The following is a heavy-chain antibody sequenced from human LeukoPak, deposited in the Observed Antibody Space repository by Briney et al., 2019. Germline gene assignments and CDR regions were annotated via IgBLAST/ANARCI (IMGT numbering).Heavy chain of an antibody. V-gene: IGHV3-23*01. CDR3: AKDSGSYHPEYFQH. CDR2: ISGSGGST. CDR1: GFTFSSYA. D-gene: IGHD1-26*01. J-gene: IGHJ1*01. Sequence: GGSLRLSCAASGFTFSSYAMSWVRHAPGKGLEWVAAISGSGGSTYYADSVKGRCTISRDNSKKTLYMQTNSLRAEDTAVYYCAKDSGSYHPEYFQHWGQGTLVTVSS.